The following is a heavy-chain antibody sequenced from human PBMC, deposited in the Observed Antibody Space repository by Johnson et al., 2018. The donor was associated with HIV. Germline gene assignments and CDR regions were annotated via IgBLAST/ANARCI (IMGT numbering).Heavy chain of an antibody. CDR1: GFTFSSYW. Sequence: VQLVESGGGLVQPGGSLRLSCAASGFTFSSYWMSWVRQAPGKGLEWVANIRQDGSEKHYVDSVKGRFTISRDNAKNSLYLQMTSLRAEDTALYYCARVGYRVESALDIWGQGTMVTVSS. CDR3: ARVGYRVESALDI. D-gene: IGHD5-24*01. J-gene: IGHJ3*02. V-gene: IGHV3-7*01. CDR2: IRQDGSEK.